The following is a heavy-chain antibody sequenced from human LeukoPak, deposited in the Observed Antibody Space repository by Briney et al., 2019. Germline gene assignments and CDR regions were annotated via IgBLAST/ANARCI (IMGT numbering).Heavy chain of an antibody. CDR3: ARDRGVAAHDY. J-gene: IGHJ4*02. CDR1: GFNFRSYS. D-gene: IGHD6-13*01. CDR2: IYSGGTT. V-gene: IGHV3-66*01. Sequence: GGSLRLSCAASGFNFRSYSMNWVRQAPGKGLEWVSVIYSGGTTYYADSVKGRFTISRDNSKNTLYLQMNSLRAEDTAVYYCARDRGVAAHDYWGQGTLVTVSS.